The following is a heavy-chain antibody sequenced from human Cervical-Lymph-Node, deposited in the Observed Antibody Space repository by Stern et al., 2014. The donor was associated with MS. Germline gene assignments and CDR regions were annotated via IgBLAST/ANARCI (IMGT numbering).Heavy chain of an antibody. CDR1: GVTFSSYS. Sequence: EVQLVESGGGLVQPGGSLRLSCTASGVTFSSYSMNWVRQAPGKGLEWVSYISSSSGPIYDADSVKGRFTISRDNAKNSLYLQMNSLRAEDTAVYYCARVRGDHYYYYYGMDVWGQGTTVTVSS. V-gene: IGHV3-48*01. CDR3: ARVRGDHYYYYYGMDV. J-gene: IGHJ6*02. CDR2: ISSSSGPI.